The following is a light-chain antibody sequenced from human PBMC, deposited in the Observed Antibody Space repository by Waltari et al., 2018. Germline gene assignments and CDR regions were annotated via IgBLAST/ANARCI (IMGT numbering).Light chain of an antibody. Sequence: DIQLTQSPSFLSASVGDRVTITCRASQDISGYFGWYQQKPGKAPKVLIYGASTLQSGVPSRFSGSGSGTEFTLTINSLQPEDFATYYCQQLNYYPRTFGQGTKVEIK. CDR2: GAS. CDR3: QQLNYYPRT. J-gene: IGKJ1*01. V-gene: IGKV1-9*01. CDR1: QDISGY.